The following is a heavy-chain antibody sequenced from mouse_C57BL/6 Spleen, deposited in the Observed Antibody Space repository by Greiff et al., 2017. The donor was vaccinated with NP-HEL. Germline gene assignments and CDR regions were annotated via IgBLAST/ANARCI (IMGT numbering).Heavy chain of an antibody. Sequence: EVKLMESEGGLVQPGSSMKLSCTASGFTFSDYYMAWVRQVPEKGLEWVANINYDGSSTYYLDSLKSRFIISRDNAKNILYLQMSSLKSEDTATYYCARDGNWDEGYFDVWGTGTTVTVSS. D-gene: IGHD4-1*01. V-gene: IGHV5-16*01. J-gene: IGHJ1*03. CDR1: GFTFSDYY. CDR3: ARDGNWDEGYFDV. CDR2: INYDGSST.